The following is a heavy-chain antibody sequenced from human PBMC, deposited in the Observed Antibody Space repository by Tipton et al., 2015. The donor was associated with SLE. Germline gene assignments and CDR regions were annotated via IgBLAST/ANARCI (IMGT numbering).Heavy chain of an antibody. CDR3: ARGKISWAIFVVRNYFDS. D-gene: IGHD2-21*01. Sequence: TLSLTCTVSGGSISSYYWSWIRQPPGKGLEWIAYICTSGTANYNPSLKSRVTISIDTSKNQFSLKLSSVTAADTAVYYCARGKISWAIFVVRNYFDSWGQGTLVTVSS. CDR1: GGSISSYY. CDR2: ICTSGTA. V-gene: IGHV4-4*09. J-gene: IGHJ4*02.